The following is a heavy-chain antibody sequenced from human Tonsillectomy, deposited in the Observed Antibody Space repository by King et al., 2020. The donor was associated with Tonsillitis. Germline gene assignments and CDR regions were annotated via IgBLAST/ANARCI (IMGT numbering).Heavy chain of an antibody. Sequence: VQPVESGGGVVQPGGSLRLSCVASGFTFVNHNMHWVRQAPGKGLEWVAFIRFDGSDNYYADSVKGRFTISRDNSRDTLYLQMNTLRPEDTAVYYCGNDGMGGSWGQGTLVTVSS. V-gene: IGHV3-30*02. CDR1: GFTFVNHN. CDR2: IRFDGSDN. D-gene: IGHD5-12*01. J-gene: IGHJ5*02. CDR3: GNDGMGGS.